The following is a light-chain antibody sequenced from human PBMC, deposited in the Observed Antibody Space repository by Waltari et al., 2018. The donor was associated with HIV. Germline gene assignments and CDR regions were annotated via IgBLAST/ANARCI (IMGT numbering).Light chain of an antibody. CDR2: EVS. V-gene: IGLV2-23*02. CDR1: SSDVGSYTL. CDR3: CSYAGSSTSV. J-gene: IGLJ2*01. Sequence: QSALTQPASVSGSPGQSITISCTGTSSDVGSYTLVSWYQQHPGKAPKLRIYEVSKRPSGVSNRFSCSKSGNTASLTISGLQAEDEADYYCCSYAGSSTSVFGGGTKLTVL.